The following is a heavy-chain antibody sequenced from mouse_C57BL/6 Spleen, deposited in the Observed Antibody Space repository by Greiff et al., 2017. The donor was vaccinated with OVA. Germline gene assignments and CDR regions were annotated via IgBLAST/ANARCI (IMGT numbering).Heavy chain of an antibody. D-gene: IGHD2-13*01. CDR3: ARDGDYGEYYFDY. Sequence: EVQLQQSGPGLVKPSQSLSLTCSVTGYSITSGYYWNWIRQFPGNQLEWMGSISYDGSNNYNPSLKNRISITRDTSKNQFFLKLNSVTTEDTATYYCARDGDYGEYYFDYWGQGTTLTVSS. CDR1: GYSITSGYY. V-gene: IGHV3-6*01. J-gene: IGHJ2*01. CDR2: ISYDGSN.